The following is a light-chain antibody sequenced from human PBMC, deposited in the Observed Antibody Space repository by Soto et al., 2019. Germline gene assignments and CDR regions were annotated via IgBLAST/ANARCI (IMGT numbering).Light chain of an antibody. V-gene: IGLV2-11*01. CDR2: DFS. CDR1: SSDVGGYNY. CDR3: WSYAGSHSDV. J-gene: IGLJ1*01. Sequence: QSVLTQPRSVSGSPGQSVTISCTRTSSDVGGYNYVSWYQQHPGKAPKPMMSDFSNQPSGVPDRFSGSKSGNTASLTISGLQVDAAADYYCWSYAGSHSDVFGHGTKVPV.